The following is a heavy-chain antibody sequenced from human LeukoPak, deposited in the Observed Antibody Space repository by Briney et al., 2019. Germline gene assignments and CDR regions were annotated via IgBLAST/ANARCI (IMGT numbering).Heavy chain of an antibody. CDR1: GGSISSSSYY. Sequence: SETLSLTCTVSGGSISSSSYYWGWIRQPPGKGLEWIGSIYYSGSTYYNPSLKSRVTISVDTSKNQFSLKLSSVTAADTAVYYCARDCGGDCPLDYWGQGTLVTVPS. CDR3: ARDCGGDCPLDY. D-gene: IGHD2-21*02. J-gene: IGHJ4*02. CDR2: IYYSGST. V-gene: IGHV4-39*02.